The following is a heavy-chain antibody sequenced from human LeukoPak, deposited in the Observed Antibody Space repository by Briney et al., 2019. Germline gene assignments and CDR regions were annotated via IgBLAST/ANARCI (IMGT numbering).Heavy chain of an antibody. CDR2: ISGRGSST. J-gene: IGHJ3*02. CDR3: ARESRMLYSAFDI. CDR1: GFTFSSYA. D-gene: IGHD2-8*01. Sequence: GGSLRLSCAASGFTFSSYAMSWFRQAPGKGLEWVSDISGRGSSTYHADSVKGRFTISRDNSKNTLYLQMNSLRAEDTAVYYCARESRMLYSAFDIWGQGTMVTVSS. V-gene: IGHV3-23*01.